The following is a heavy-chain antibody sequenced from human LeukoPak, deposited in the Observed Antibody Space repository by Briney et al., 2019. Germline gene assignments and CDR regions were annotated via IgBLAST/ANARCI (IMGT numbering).Heavy chain of an antibody. J-gene: IGHJ4*02. V-gene: IGHV4-34*01. CDR3: ASFAAAPGGRDY. Sequence: SETLSLTCAVYGGSFSGYYWSWIRQPPGKGLEWIGESNHSGSTNYNPSLKSRVTISVDTSKNQFSLKLSSVTAADTAVYYCASFAAAPGGRDYWGQGTLVTVSS. CDR1: GGSFSGYY. CDR2: SNHSGST. D-gene: IGHD1-26*01.